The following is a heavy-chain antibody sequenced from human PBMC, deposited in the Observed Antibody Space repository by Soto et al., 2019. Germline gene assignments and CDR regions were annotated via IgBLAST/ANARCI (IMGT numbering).Heavy chain of an antibody. CDR3: ARDRDDYYYYGMDV. D-gene: IGHD2-21*01. V-gene: IGHV4-31*03. CDR2: IYYSGST. J-gene: IGHJ6*02. CDR1: GGSLSSGGYY. Sequence: SETLSLTCPVSGGSLSSGGYYWSWIRQHPGKGLEWIGYIYYSGSTYYNPSLKSRVTISVDTSKNQFSLKLSSVTAADTAVYYCARDRDDYYYYGMDVWGQGTTVTVSS.